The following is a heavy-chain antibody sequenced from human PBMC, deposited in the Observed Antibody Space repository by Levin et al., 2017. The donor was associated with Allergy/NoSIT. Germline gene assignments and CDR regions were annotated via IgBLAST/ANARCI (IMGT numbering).Heavy chain of an antibody. Sequence: SCTVSGGSISSYYWSWIRQPPGKGLEWIGYIYYSGSTNYNPSLKSRVTISVDTSKNQFSLKLSSVTAADTAVYYCAAGVWFGEYYFDYWGQGTLVTVSS. J-gene: IGHJ4*02. CDR2: IYYSGST. D-gene: IGHD3-10*01. CDR1: GGSISSYY. CDR3: AAGVWFGEYYFDY. V-gene: IGHV4-59*01.